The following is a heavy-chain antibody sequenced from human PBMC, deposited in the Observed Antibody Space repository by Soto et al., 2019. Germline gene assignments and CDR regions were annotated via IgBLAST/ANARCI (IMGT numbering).Heavy chain of an antibody. J-gene: IGHJ5*02. CDR3: ARDYGKLNP. Sequence: GGSLRLSCATSGFVFSSFWLSWVRQAPGKGLEWVANIKQDGTETYYVDSVKGRFTISRDNAKKSLYLQMNRLRAEDTAVYYCARDYGKLNPWGQGTLVTVSS. CDR1: GFVFSSFW. V-gene: IGHV3-7*01. D-gene: IGHD2-15*01. CDR2: IKQDGTET.